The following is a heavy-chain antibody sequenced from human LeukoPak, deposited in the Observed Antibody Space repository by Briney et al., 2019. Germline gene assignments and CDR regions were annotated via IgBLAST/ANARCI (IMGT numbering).Heavy chain of an antibody. CDR1: GFTLSSYN. CDR2: ISWRNIDI. J-gene: IGHJ6*03. V-gene: IGHV3-21*01. CDR3: ARVYSSTWYSGYLHMDV. Sequence: GGSLRLSCVASGFTLSSYNMKWVRQAPGKRLEWVSSISWRNIDIEYADSVKGRFTISRDNDKKSLYLQMNSLRVEDTAVYYCARVYSSTWYSGYLHMDVWGKGTTVTVSS. D-gene: IGHD6-13*01.